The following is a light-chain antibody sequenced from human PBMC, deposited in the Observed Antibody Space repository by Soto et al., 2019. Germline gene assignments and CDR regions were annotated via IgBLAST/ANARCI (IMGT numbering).Light chain of an antibody. CDR3: QVRTNWSIA. CDR1: QSVSSY. V-gene: IGKV3-11*01. CDR2: DAS. Sequence: EFVLTQSPATLSLSPGERATLSCRASQSVSSYLAWYQQKPGQAPRLLIYDASNRATGIPARFSGTGSGTDFTLTINNLEPEDFAVYYCQVRTNWSIAFGRGTRLEF. J-gene: IGKJ5*01.